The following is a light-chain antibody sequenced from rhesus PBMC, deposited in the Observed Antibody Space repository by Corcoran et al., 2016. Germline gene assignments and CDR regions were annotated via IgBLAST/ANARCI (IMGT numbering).Light chain of an antibody. Sequence: DIQMTQSPSSLSASVGDRVTITCRASQGITNDLARYQQKPGETPKLLIYEASSLQSGIPSRFSGSGSGTDFTLTISSLQSEDFATYYCQHYYSTPYSFCQGTKVEIK. CDR1: QGITND. CDR3: QHYYSTPYS. CDR2: EAS. V-gene: IGKV1-25*01. J-gene: IGKJ2*01.